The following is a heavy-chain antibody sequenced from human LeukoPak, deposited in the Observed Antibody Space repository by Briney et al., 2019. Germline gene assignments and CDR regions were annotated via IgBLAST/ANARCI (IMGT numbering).Heavy chain of an antibody. J-gene: IGHJ3*02. CDR3: ARDHRNYGDALAAFDI. CDR1: GGSISGYY. CDR2: IYTSGTT. V-gene: IGHV4-4*07. Sequence: SETLSLTCSVSGGSISGYYWTWIRQPAGKGLEWIGRIYTSGTTNHNPSLKSRVTMSLDTSKNQFSLKLSSVTAADTAVYYCARDHRNYGDALAAFDIWGQGTMVTVSS. D-gene: IGHD4-17*01.